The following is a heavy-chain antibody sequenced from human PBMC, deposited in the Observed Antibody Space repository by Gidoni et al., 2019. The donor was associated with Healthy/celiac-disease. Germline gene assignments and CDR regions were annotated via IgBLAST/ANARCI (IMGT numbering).Heavy chain of an antibody. CDR2: IWYDGSNK. CDR1: GFTFSSYG. CDR3: ARDGYGGSCYR. J-gene: IGHJ5*02. D-gene: IGHD2-15*01. V-gene: IGHV3-33*01. Sequence: QVQLVESGGGVVQPGRSLRLSCAASGFTFSSYGMHWVRQAPGKGLEWVAVIWYDGSNKYYADSVKGRFTISRDNSKNTLYLQMNSLRAEDTAVYYCARDGYGGSCYRWGQGTLVTVSS.